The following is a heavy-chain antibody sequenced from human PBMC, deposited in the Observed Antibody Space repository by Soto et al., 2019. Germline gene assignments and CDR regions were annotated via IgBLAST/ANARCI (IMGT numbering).Heavy chain of an antibody. CDR3: ARLPNKSPQN. CDR1: GFTFSSYW. V-gene: IGHV3-74*01. J-gene: IGHJ4*02. CDR2: ISNDGSST. Sequence: EVHLVESGGGLVQPGGSLRLSCVASGFTFSSYWMHWVRQAPGKGLVWVSSISNDGSSTSYADPVKGRFTISRDNAKNTLYLQMNSLRAEYTAVYYCARLPNKSPQNWGQGTLVIVSP.